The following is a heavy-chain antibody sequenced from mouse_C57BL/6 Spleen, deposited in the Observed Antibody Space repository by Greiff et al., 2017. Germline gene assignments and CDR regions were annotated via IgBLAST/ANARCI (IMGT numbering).Heavy chain of an antibody. J-gene: IGHJ4*01. V-gene: IGHV1-59*01. D-gene: IGHD1-1*01. CDR2: IDPSDSYT. CDR3: ARKVITTDYYAMDY. Sequence: QVQLQQPGAELVRPGTSVKLSCKASGYTFTSYWMHWVKQRPGQGLKWIGVIDPSDSYTNYNQTFKGKATLTVDTSSSTAYMQLSSLTSEDSAVYYCARKVITTDYYAMDYWGQGTSVTVSS. CDR1: GYTFTSYW.